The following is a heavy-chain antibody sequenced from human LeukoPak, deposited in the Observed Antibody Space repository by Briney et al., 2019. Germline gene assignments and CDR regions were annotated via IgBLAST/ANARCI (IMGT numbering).Heavy chain of an antibody. D-gene: IGHD6-19*01. CDR2: IYYSGST. Sequence: SQTLPLTCTVSGGSISSGDYYWSWIRQPPGKGLEWIGYIYYSGSTYYNPSLKSRVTISVDTSKNQFSLKLSSVTAADTAVYYCARVPWQWLVRGAFDIWGQGTMVTVSS. CDR3: ARVPWQWLVRGAFDI. J-gene: IGHJ3*02. V-gene: IGHV4-30-4*08. CDR1: GGSISSGDYY.